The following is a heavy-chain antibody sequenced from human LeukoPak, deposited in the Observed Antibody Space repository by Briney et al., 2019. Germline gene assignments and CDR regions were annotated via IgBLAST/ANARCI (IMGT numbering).Heavy chain of an antibody. CDR1: GFIFHTYD. D-gene: IGHD4-17*01. Sequence: GGSLRLSCAASGFIFHTYDMSWVRQAPGKGPVWVSGISGGATRTYYTDSVTGRFTISRDNSKNTLYLQMNSLKGEDTAVYFCAKGGGRGDYDRTGRFSTHFDSWGQGTPVIVSS. V-gene: IGHV3-23*01. CDR3: AKGGGRGDYDRTGRFSTHFDS. CDR2: ISGGATRT. J-gene: IGHJ4*02.